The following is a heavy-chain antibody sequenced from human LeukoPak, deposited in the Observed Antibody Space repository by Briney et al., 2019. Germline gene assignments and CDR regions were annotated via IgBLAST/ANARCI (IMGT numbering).Heavy chain of an antibody. J-gene: IGHJ4*02. D-gene: IGHD1-7*01. Sequence: GGSLRLSCAASGFTFSSYAMSWVRQAPGKGLEWVSAISGSGGSTYYADSVKGRFTISRDNSKNTLYLQMNSLRAEDTGVYYCAKGYNWNYRIDYWGQGTLVTVSS. CDR1: GFTFSSYA. CDR3: AKGYNWNYRIDY. CDR2: ISGSGGST. V-gene: IGHV3-23*01.